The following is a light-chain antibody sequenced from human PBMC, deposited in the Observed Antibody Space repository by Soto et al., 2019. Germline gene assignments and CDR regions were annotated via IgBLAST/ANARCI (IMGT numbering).Light chain of an antibody. Sequence: EIVLTQSPATLSLSPGERATLSCRASQSVSGCLAWYQQKPGQAPRLLIFDASNRATGIPARFSGSGSGTDFTLTISRLEPEDFAVYYCQQYGSSPRTFGQGTKVEIK. CDR3: QQYGSSPRT. J-gene: IGKJ1*01. V-gene: IGKV3-20*01. CDR2: DAS. CDR1: QSVSGC.